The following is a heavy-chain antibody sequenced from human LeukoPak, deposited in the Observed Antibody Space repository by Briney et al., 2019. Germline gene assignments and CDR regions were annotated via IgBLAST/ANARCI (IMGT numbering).Heavy chain of an antibody. CDR3: ARGGSTGYFDY. V-gene: IGHV3-48*01. J-gene: IGHJ4*02. CDR2: ISSTSNTI. Sequence: PGGSLRLSCAASGFTFSSYNMNWVRQAPGKGLEWVSFISSTSNTIYYADSVKGRFTISRDNAKNSLYLQMNSLRAEDTAVYYCARGGSTGYFDYWGQGTLVAVSS. CDR1: GFTFSSYN. D-gene: IGHD3-16*01.